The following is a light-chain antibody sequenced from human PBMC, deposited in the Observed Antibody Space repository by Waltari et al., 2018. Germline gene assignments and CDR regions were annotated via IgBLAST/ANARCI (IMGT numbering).Light chain of an antibody. CDR3: NSYTSSSTWV. J-gene: IGLJ3*02. CDR1: SSDVGGYNY. CDR2: YVS. Sequence: QSALTQPASVSGSPGQSITISCTGTSSDVGGYNYVSWYQQHPGKAPKLMIFYVSKRPSGVSNRFSGSKSGSTASLTISGLQAVDEADFYCNSYTSSSTWVFGGGTKLTVL. V-gene: IGLV2-14*01.